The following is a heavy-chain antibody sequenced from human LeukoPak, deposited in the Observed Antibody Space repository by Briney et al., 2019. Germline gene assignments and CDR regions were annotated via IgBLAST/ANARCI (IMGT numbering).Heavy chain of an antibody. J-gene: IGHJ6*03. Sequence: ASVKVSCKASGYTFTSYYMHWARQAPGQGLEWMGIINPSGDSTSFAQKFQGRVTMTRDMSTSTVYMELSSLRSEDTAVYYCARARYSSSSPYYYYYMDVWGKGTTVTVSS. CDR1: GYTFTSYY. CDR3: ARARYSSSSPYYYYYMDV. V-gene: IGHV1-46*01. D-gene: IGHD6-6*01. CDR2: INPSGDST.